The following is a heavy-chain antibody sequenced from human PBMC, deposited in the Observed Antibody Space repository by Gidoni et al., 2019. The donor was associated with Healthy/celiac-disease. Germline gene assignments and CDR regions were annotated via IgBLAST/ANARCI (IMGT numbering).Heavy chain of an antibody. J-gene: IGHJ4*02. CDR3: ARDGSGWYASPFDY. Sequence: QLQLQESGPGLVKPSATLSLTCTVSGGSISSSSYYWGWIRQPPGKGLEWIGSIYYSGSTYYNPSLKSRVTISVDTSKNQFSLKLSSVTAADTAVYYCARDGSGWYASPFDYWGQGTLVTVSS. CDR2: IYYSGST. CDR1: GGSISSSSYY. V-gene: IGHV4-39*02. D-gene: IGHD6-19*01.